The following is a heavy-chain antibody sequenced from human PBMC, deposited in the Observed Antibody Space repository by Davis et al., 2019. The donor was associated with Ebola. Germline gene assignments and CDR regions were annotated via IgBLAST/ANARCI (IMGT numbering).Heavy chain of an antibody. Sequence: ASVKVSCKASGYTFTSYGISWVRQAPGQGLEWMGRVNLYSGGTNYAQKFQARVTMTRDTSISTAYMELSRLRSDDTAVYYCARVRYCGGDCSKNYYYGMDVWGKGTTVTVSS. J-gene: IGHJ6*04. D-gene: IGHD2-21*02. CDR3: ARVRYCGGDCSKNYYYGMDV. CDR1: GYTFTSYG. CDR2: VNLYSGGT. V-gene: IGHV1-2*06.